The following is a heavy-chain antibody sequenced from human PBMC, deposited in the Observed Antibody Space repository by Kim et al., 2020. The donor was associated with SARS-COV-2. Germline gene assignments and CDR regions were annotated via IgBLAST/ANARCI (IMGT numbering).Heavy chain of an antibody. Sequence: GGSLRLSCAASGFTFSDYGMHWVRQAPGKGLEWVTFISDDGSDKYHLDSVTGRSTISRDNSKNALYLQMNSLRGDDTAVYFCAKGLSRVDDRSGPFDFWGQGPGDTVPT. CDR1: GFTFSDYG. CDR3: AKGLSRVDDRSGPFDF. CDR2: ISDDGSDK. J-gene: IGHJ4*02. V-gene: IGHV3-30*18. D-gene: IGHD3-22*01.